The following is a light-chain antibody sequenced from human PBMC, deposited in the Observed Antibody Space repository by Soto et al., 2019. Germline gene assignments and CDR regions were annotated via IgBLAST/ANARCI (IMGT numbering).Light chain of an antibody. CDR2: DAS. CDR1: QSVGSW. V-gene: IGKV1-5*01. Sequence: DIKMTQSPSTVSASVEDRVTISCRASQSVGSWLAWYQQKPGKAPKFLIYDASTLESGVPSRFSGSGSGTEFTLTISSLQPDDFATYYCQHYNSAPRPFGQGTKVDFK. CDR3: QHYNSAPRP. J-gene: IGKJ1*01.